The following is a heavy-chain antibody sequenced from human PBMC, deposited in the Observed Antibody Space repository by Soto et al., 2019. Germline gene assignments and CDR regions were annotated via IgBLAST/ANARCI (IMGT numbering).Heavy chain of an antibody. V-gene: IGHV4-30-2*03. CDR2: IYHSGST. J-gene: IGHJ6*02. D-gene: IGHD3-10*01. Sequence: SETLSLTCAVSGGSISSGGYSWSWIRQPPGKGLEWIGYIYHSGSTYYNPSLKSRVTISVDTSKNQFSLKLSSVTAADTAVYYCARQLWFGELFRYYYGMDVWGQGTTVTVSS. CDR3: ARQLWFGELFRYYYGMDV. CDR1: GGSISSGGYS.